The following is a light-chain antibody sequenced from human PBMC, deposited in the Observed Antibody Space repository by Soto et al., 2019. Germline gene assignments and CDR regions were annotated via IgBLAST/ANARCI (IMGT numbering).Light chain of an antibody. CDR1: QSVTSNY. V-gene: IGKV3D-20*02. J-gene: IGKJ5*01. CDR3: QQRNNWPRST. CDR2: GIS. Sequence: EVVMTQSPATLSVSPGEGATLSCRASQSVTSNYLAWYQQKPGKAPRLLIHGISNRATGVPDRFSGSGSGTDFTLTISSLEPEDFAVYYCQQRNNWPRSTFGQGTRLEI.